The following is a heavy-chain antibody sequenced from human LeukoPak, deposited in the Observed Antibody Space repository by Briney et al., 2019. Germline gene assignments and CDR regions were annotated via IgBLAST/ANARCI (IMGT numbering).Heavy chain of an antibody. V-gene: IGHV3-7*01. Sequence: QTGGSLRLSCVASGFTFGNYWMSWVRQAPGKGLECVANIKEDGSEKYYVDSVKGRFTISRDNAKNSLYLQMNSLRAEDTAVYYCARQGDDYWGHGTLVTVSS. CDR1: GFTFGNYW. D-gene: IGHD3-16*01. J-gene: IGHJ4*01. CDR3: ARQGDDY. CDR2: IKEDGSEK.